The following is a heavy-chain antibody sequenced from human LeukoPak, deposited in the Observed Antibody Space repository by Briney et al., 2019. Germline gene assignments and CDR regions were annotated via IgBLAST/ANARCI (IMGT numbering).Heavy chain of an antibody. Sequence: SETLSLTCTVSGGSVSSTTYYWSWIRQPPGKGLEWIASINYSGSTYYNPSLKSRVTISVDTSENQFSLKLSSVTAADTAVYYCARVTAWGSGKDVWGQGTTVTVSS. CDR1: GGSVSSTTYY. J-gene: IGHJ6*02. CDR3: ARVTAWGSGKDV. D-gene: IGHD5-18*01. V-gene: IGHV4-39*01. CDR2: INYSGST.